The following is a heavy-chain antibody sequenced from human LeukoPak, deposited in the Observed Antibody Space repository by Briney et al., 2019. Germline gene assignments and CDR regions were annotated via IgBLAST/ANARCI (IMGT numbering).Heavy chain of an antibody. V-gene: IGHV1-2*02. J-gene: IGHJ4*02. CDR2: INPNSGGT. Sequence: ASVTVSCKASGYTFTGYYMHWVRQAPGQGLEWMGWINPNSGGTNYAQKFQGRVTMTRDTSISTAYMELSRLRSDDTAVYYCARGRNERRGELSLLYFDYWGQGTLVTVSS. CDR3: ARGRNERRGELSLLYFDY. D-gene: IGHD3-16*02. CDR1: GYTFTGYY.